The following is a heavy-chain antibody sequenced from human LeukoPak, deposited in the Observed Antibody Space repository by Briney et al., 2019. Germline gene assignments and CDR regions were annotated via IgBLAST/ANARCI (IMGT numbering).Heavy chain of an antibody. V-gene: IGHV1-2*02. CDR1: GYTFTGYY. J-gene: IGHJ6*03. D-gene: IGHD3-22*01. Sequence: ASVKVSCKASGYTFTGYYMHWVRQAPGQGLEWMGWINPNSGGTNYAQKFQGRVTMTRDTSISTAYMELSRLRSDDTAVYYCARAQTKYYYDSSGYSYYYYYMDVWGKGTTVTVSS. CDR2: INPNSGGT. CDR3: ARAQTKYYYDSSGYSYYYYYMDV.